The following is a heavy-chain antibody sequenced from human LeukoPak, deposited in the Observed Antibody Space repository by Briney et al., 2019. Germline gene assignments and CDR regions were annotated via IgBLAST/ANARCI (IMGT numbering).Heavy chain of an antibody. D-gene: IGHD3-10*01. Sequence: GGSLRLSCAASGFTFSSYAMSWVRQAPGKGLEWVSAISGSGGSTYYADSGKGRFTISRDNSKNTLYLQMNSLRAEDTAVYYCAKDLGSGSYSRGGYYYYYYGMDVWGQGTTVTVSS. CDR1: GFTFSSYA. CDR3: AKDLGSGSYSRGGYYYYYYGMDV. CDR2: ISGSGGST. J-gene: IGHJ6*02. V-gene: IGHV3-23*01.